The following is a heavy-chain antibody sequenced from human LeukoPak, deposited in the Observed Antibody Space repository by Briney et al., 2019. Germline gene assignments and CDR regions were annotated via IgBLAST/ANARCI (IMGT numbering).Heavy chain of an antibody. Sequence: GGSLRLSCAASGFTFGGYSMTWVRQAPGKGLERVANINLDGRDRFYVGFVKGRFPISRANADHSLYLQMNSLRAEDAAVYYCGRVIGGASDYWGQGTLVTVSS. J-gene: IGHJ4*02. D-gene: IGHD1-26*01. CDR1: GFTFGGYS. CDR3: GRVIGGASDY. CDR2: INLDGRDR. V-gene: IGHV3-7*01.